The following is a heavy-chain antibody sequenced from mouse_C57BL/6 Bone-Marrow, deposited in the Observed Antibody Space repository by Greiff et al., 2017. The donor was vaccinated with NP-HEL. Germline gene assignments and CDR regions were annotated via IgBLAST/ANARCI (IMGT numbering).Heavy chain of an antibody. V-gene: IGHV5-17*01. J-gene: IGHJ2*01. CDR1: GFTFSDYG. CDR2: ISSGSSTI. Sequence: EVKLVDSGGGLVKPGGSLKLSCAASGFTFSDYGMHWVRQAPEKGLEWVAYISSGSSTIYYADTVKGRFTISRDNAKNTLFLQMTSLRSEDTAMYYCARPRRLALDYWGQGTTLTVSS. CDR3: ARPRRLALDY.